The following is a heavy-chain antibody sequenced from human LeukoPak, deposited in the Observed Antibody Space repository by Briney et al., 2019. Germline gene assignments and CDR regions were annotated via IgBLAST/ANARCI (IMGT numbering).Heavy chain of an antibody. V-gene: IGHV4-39*07. D-gene: IGHD3-22*01. CDR3: ARVFDRYYYDSSGYRIDY. CDR2: IYYSGST. Sequence: SETLSLTCTVSGGSISSSSYYWGWIRQPPGKGLEWIGSIYYSGSTYYNPSLKSRVTISVDTSKNQFSLKLSSVTAADTAVYYCARVFDRYYYDSSGYRIDYWGQGTLVTVSS. J-gene: IGHJ4*02. CDR1: GGSISSSSYY.